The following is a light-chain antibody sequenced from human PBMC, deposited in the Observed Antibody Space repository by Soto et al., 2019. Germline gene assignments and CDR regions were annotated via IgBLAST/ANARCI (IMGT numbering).Light chain of an antibody. CDR1: SNDIGLYNY. V-gene: IGLV2-14*01. Sequence: ALAQPASVSGSPGQPITISCTGTSNDIGLYNYVSWYQQHPGKAPKLIIYVVSSRPSGISNRFSASKSGNTASLTISGLQAEDEADYYCASYARGSTLVVFGGGTKVTVL. CDR2: VVS. CDR3: ASYARGSTLVV. J-gene: IGLJ2*01.